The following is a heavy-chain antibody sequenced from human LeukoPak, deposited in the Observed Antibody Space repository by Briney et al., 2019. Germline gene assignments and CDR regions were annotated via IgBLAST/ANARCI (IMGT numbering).Heavy chain of an antibody. CDR1: GGTFSSYA. Sequence: AASVKVSCKASGGTFSSYAISWVRQAPGQGLEWMGGIIPIFGTANYAQKFQGRVTITADESTSTAYMELSSLRSEDTAVYYCAREDSSGWYHFDYWGQGTLVTVSS. CDR3: AREDSSGWYHFDY. J-gene: IGHJ4*02. D-gene: IGHD6-19*01. CDR2: IIPIFGTA. V-gene: IGHV1-69*13.